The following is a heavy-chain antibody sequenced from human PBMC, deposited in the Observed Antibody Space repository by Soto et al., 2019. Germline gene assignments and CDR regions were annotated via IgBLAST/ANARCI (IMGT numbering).Heavy chain of an antibody. V-gene: IGHV3-21*01. J-gene: IGHJ4*02. Sequence: GGSLRLSCAASGFTFSSYSMNWVRQAPGKGLEWVSSISSSSSYIYYADSVKGRFTISRDNAKNSLYLQMNSLRAEDTAVYYCARELVAGNVGLRYFSDYWGQGTLVTSPQ. CDR2: ISSSSSYI. CDR3: ARELVAGNVGLRYFSDY. D-gene: IGHD6-19*01. CDR1: GFTFSSYS.